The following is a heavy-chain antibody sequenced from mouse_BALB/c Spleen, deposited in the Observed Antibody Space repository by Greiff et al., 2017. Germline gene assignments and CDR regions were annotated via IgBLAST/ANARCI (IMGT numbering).Heavy chain of an antibody. Sequence: EVQLQESGAELVKPGASVKLSCTASGFNIKDTYMHWVKQRPEQGLEWIGRIDPANGNTKYDPKFQGKATITADTSSNTAYLQLSSLTSEDTAVYYCAITTGPAWFAYWGQGTLVTVSA. D-gene: IGHD1-2*01. CDR1: GFNIKDTY. V-gene: IGHV14-3*02. CDR2: IDPANGNT. CDR3: AITTGPAWFAY. J-gene: IGHJ3*01.